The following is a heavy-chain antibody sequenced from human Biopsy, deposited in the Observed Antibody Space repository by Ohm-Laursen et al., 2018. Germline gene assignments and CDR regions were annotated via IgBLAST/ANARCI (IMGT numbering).Heavy chain of an antibody. CDR3: ALAAAQTVTLLDY. CDR2: ISGNSDII. D-gene: IGHD4-17*01. V-gene: IGHV3-23*01. J-gene: IGHJ4*02. Sequence: SLRLSCAASGFTFSSYAMTWFRQAPGKGLEWVSTISGNSDIIYDTDSVKGRFTISRDNSKNTLYLQMNSLRADDTAVYYCALAAAQTVTLLDYWGQGTLVTVSS. CDR1: GFTFSSYA.